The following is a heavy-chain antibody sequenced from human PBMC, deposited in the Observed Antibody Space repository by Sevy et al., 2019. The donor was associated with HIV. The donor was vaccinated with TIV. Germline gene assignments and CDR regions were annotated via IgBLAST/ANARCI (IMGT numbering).Heavy chain of an antibody. CDR3: TRGYYYDSSGYSDY. CDR1: GFTFGDYA. V-gene: IGHV3-49*03. Sequence: GGSLRLSCTGSGFTFGDYAMSWFRQAPGIGLEWVGFIRSKDYGGATEYAASVKGRFTISRDDSKSIADLQMNSLKTEDTAVYYCTRGYYYDSSGYSDYSGQRTMVTVSS. CDR2: IRSKDYGGAT. J-gene: IGHJ4*02. D-gene: IGHD3-22*01.